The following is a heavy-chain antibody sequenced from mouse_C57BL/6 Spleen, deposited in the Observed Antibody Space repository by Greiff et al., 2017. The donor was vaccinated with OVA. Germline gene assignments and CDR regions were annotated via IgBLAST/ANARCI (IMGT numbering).Heavy chain of an antibody. J-gene: IGHJ4*01. D-gene: IGHD2-4*01. CDR1: GYTFTDYN. V-gene: IGHV1-22*01. CDR3: ATEIDYAYAMDY. CDR2: INPNNGGT. Sequence: VQLQQSGPELVKPGASVKMSCKASGYTFTDYNMHWVKQSHGKSLEWIGYINPNNGGTSYNQKFKGKATLTVNKSSSTAYMELRSLTSEDSAVYYCATEIDYAYAMDYWGQGTSVTVSS.